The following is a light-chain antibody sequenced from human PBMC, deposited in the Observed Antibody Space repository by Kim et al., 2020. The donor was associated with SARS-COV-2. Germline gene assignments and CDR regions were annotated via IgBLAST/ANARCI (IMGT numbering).Light chain of an antibody. J-gene: IGLJ3*02. Sequence: SYELTQPPSVSVSPGQTASITCSGDKLGDKYACWYQQKPGQSPVLVIYQDSKRPSVIPERFSGSNSGNTATLTISGTQAMDEADSYCQAWDSSTGVFGGG. CDR3: QAWDSSTGV. CDR2: QDS. CDR1: KLGDKY. V-gene: IGLV3-1*01.